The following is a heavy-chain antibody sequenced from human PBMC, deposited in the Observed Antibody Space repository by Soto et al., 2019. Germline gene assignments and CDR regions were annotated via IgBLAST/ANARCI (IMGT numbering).Heavy chain of an antibody. J-gene: IGHJ6*02. D-gene: IGHD6-19*01. Sequence: GGSLRLSCAASGFTFSSYSMNWVRQAPGKGLEWVSYISSSSSTIYYADSVKDRFTISRDNAKNSLYLQMNSLRDEDTAVYYCARDQQWLGDYYYYYGMDVWGQGTTVTVSS. CDR3: ARDQQWLGDYYYYYGMDV. CDR2: ISSSSSTI. CDR1: GFTFSSYS. V-gene: IGHV3-48*02.